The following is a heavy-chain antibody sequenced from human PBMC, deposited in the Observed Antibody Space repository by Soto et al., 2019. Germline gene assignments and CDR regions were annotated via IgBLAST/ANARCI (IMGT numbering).Heavy chain of an antibody. CDR2: NYWYDDK. J-gene: IGHJ4*02. V-gene: IGHV2-5*01. CDR3: AHAGDYDLLTSDH. Sequence: QVTLKESGPTRGRPAQTLTLTCDFSGFSRSTYHMGVAWIRPPPGGALEWLALNYWYDDKLYSPSLKDRLAISKDTSSTQVVLTITNMDPGDTATYCGAHAGDYDLLTSDHWGPGTLVTVSS. CDR1: GFSRSTYHMG. D-gene: IGHD4-17*01.